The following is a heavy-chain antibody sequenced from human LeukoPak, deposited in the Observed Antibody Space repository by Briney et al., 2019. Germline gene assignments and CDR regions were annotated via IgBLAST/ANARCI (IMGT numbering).Heavy chain of an antibody. Sequence: GGSLRLSCAASGFTFSSYAMSWVRQAPGKGLEWVANINQDGSDKYYVGSVKGRFTISRDNAKNSLYLQLNSLRAEDTAVYYCAFYCSGGSCHDAFDVWGQGTMVTVSS. D-gene: IGHD2-15*01. CDR1: GFTFSSYA. V-gene: IGHV3-7*03. J-gene: IGHJ3*01. CDR3: AFYCSGGSCHDAFDV. CDR2: INQDGSDK.